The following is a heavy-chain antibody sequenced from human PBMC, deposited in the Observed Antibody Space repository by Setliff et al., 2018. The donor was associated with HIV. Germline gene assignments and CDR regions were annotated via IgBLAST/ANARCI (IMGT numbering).Heavy chain of an antibody. CDR2: IYYSGRT. D-gene: IGHD4-17*01. J-gene: IGHJ6*03. CDR1: GGSISSSSYY. Sequence: PETLSLTCTVSGGSISSSSYYWGWIRQPPGKGLEWIGSIYYSGRTFYNPSLKSRVSISVDTSKNQFSLKLNSVTAADTAVFYCARLRDYGPHYYYYMDVWGKGTTVTVSS. V-gene: IGHV4-39*01. CDR3: ARLRDYGPHYYYYMDV.